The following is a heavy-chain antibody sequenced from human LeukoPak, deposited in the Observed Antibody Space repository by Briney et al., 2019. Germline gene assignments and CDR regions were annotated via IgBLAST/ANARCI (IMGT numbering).Heavy chain of an antibody. J-gene: IGHJ4*02. CDR3: ARGGEYCSRGSCHFDY. V-gene: IGHV1-18*01. D-gene: IGHD2-15*01. CDR2: ISNYYGNT. Sequence: GASVKVPCKASGYTFSTYGVTWVRQAPGQGLEWMGYISNYYGNTKYAQKVQGRVTMTTDTSTSTAYMELTSLTSDDTAVYYCARGGEYCSRGSCHFDYWGQGTLVTVSS. CDR1: GYTFSTYG.